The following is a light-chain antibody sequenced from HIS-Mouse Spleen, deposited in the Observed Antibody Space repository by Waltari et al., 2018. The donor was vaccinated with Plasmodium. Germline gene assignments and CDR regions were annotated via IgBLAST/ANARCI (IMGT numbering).Light chain of an antibody. CDR3: QQYNNWPRGT. Sequence: EIEMTQYPATLSVSPGERATLSCRASQSVSSNLAWYQQKPGQAPRLLIYGASTRATGIPARFSGSGSGTEFTLTISSMQSEDFAVYYCQQYNNWPRGTFGQGTKVEIK. CDR2: GAS. J-gene: IGKJ1*01. V-gene: IGKV3-15*01. CDR1: QSVSSN.